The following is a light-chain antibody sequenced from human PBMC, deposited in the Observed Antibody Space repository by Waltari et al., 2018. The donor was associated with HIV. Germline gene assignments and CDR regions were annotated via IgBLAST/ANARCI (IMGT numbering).Light chain of an antibody. CDR3: AIWDGSQNGPV. V-gene: IGLV1-44*01. Sequence: QSVLTPPPSASGTPGQRVTITCSGSGSDFARHTIKWYQQLPGEDPKVPHYSHDQRPSRFPDRFSGSKSGTSASLAISGLQSDDETTYYCAIWDGSQNGPVFGGGTKLTVL. CDR2: SHD. CDR1: GSDFARHT. J-gene: IGLJ2*01.